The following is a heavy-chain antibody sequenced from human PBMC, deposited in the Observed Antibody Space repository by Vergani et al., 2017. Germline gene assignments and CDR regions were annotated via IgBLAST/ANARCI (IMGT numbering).Heavy chain of an antibody. J-gene: IGHJ4*02. CDR2: ISWNSGSI. D-gene: IGHD6-13*01. V-gene: IGHV3-9*01. CDR1: GFTFDDYA. CDR3: AKDPLGGSSCCLADY. Sequence: EVQLVESGGGLVQPGRSLRLSCAASGFTFDDYAMHWVRQAPGKGLEWVSGISWNSGSIGYADSVKGRFTISRDNAKNSLYLQMNSLRAEDTALYYCAKDPLGGSSCCLADYWGQGTLVTVSS.